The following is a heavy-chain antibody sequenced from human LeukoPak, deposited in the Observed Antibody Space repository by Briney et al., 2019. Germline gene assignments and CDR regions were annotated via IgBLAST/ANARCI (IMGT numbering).Heavy chain of an antibody. CDR1: GYTFTSYG. V-gene: IGHV1-18*01. D-gene: IGHD4-23*01. CDR3: ARGWLAETTVVTPYNY. CDR2: ISAYNGNT. Sequence: ASVNVSCKASGYTFTSYGISWVRQAPGQGLEWMGWISAYNGNTNYAQKLQGRVTMTTDTSTSTAYMELRSLRSDDTAVYYCARGWLAETTVVTPYNYWGQGTLVTVSS. J-gene: IGHJ4*02.